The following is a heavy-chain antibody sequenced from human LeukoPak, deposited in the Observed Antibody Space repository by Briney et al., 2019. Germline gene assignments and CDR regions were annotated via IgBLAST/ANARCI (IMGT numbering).Heavy chain of an antibody. D-gene: IGHD5-12*01. V-gene: IGHV4-34*01. J-gene: IGHJ4*02. CDR3: ARGVLWLRSFDY. Sequence: SETVSLTCAVYGGSFSGYYWSWIRQPPGKGLEWIGEIKHSGSTNYNPSLKSRGTISVDTSKNEFSLKLSSVTAADTAVYYCARGVLWLRSFDYWGQGTLVTVSS. CDR1: GGSFSGYY. CDR2: IKHSGST.